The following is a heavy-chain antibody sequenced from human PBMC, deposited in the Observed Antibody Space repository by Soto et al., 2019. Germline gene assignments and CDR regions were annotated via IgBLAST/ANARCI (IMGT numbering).Heavy chain of an antibody. CDR1: GYNFARYW. Sequence: GESLKISCRGSGYNFARYWIGWVPQMPGKGLEGMGNIYPSDSETRYSPSFQAQVTISAHRSISTAYLQWSSLKASDSDMYLCRRLDSNGVSWGQGTLVTVSS. CDR3: RRLDSNGVS. CDR2: IYPSDSET. D-gene: IGHD4-4*01. V-gene: IGHV5-51*01. J-gene: IGHJ5*02.